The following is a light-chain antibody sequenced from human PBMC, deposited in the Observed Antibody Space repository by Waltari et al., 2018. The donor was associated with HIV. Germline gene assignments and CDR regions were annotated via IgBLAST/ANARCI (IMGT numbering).Light chain of an antibody. CDR3: SSFAGAGV. CDR1: SSDVGGHNY. Sequence: QSALTQPPSASGSPGQSVTISCTGPSSDVGGHNYVSWYQQHPGKAPKLIIYEVSNRPSGVPDRFSGSKSGNTASLTVSGLQAEDEADYYCSSFAGAGVFGGGTKLTVL. V-gene: IGLV2-8*01. CDR2: EVS. J-gene: IGLJ2*01.